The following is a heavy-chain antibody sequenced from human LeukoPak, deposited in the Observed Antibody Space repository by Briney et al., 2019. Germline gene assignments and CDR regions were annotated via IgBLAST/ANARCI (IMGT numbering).Heavy chain of an antibody. CDR2: IIPKSGGT. V-gene: IGHV1-2*06. J-gene: IGHJ4*02. CDR3: ARVYCSGGSCYLYYFEY. D-gene: IGHD2-15*01. CDR1: GYTFTGYY. Sequence: ASVKVSCKASGYTFTGYYMHLVRQAHGRGLEWMGRIIPKSGGTNYAQKFQGRVTMTRDTSISTAYMELSRLRSDDTAVYYCARVYCSGGSCYLYYFEYWGQGTLVTVSS.